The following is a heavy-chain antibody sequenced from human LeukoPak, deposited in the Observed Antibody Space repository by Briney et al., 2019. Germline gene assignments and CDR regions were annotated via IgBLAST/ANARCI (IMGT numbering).Heavy chain of an antibody. J-gene: IGHJ1*01. CDR3: ARASLASAGTRF. CDR1: GYTXSGYY. D-gene: IGHD6-13*01. V-gene: IGHV1-2*02. CDR2: INTRNGDA. Sequence: GASVTVSCKASGYTXSGYYIHWVRQAPGRGHEWVEWINTRNGDANYAQKVQGRGILTRDRAITKTYMEVIRKTSDDTAVYYCARASLASAGTRFWGQGTLVIVSS.